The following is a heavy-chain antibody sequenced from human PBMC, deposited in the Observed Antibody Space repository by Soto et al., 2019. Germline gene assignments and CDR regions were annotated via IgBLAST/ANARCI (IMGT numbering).Heavy chain of an antibody. D-gene: IGHD3-22*01. V-gene: IGHV5-51*01. CDR1: GYIFTSYW. CDR2: IYPGDSDT. Sequence: GESLKISCKGSGYIFTSYWIGCVLQMRGKGLEWMGIIYPGDSDTRYSPSFQGQVTISADKSISTAYLQWSSLKASDTAMYYCARLVAYYDSSGYFDRWFDPWGQGTLVTVSS. CDR3: ARLVAYYDSSGYFDRWFDP. J-gene: IGHJ5*02.